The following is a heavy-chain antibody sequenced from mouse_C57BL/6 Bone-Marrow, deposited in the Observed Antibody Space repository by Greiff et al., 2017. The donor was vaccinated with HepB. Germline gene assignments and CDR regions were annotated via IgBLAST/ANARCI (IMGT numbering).Heavy chain of an antibody. CDR1: GYTFTSYW. J-gene: IGHJ2*01. V-gene: IGHV1-55*01. CDR2: IYPGSGST. Sequence: QVHVKQPGAELVKPGASVKMSCKASGYTFTSYWITWVKQRPGQGLEWIGDIYPGSGSTNYNEKFKSKATLTVDTSSSTAYMQLSSLTSEDSAVYYGASLDLSYYGYDEFDYWGQGTTLTVSS. D-gene: IGHD2-2*01. CDR3: ASLDLSYYGYDEFDY.